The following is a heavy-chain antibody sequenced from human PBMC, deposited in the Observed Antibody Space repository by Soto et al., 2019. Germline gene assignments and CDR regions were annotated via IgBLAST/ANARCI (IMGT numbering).Heavy chain of an antibody. D-gene: IGHD3-10*01. CDR1: GFTFSNAW. Sequence: GGSLRLSCAASGFTFSNAWMSWVRQAPGKGLEWVGRIKSKTGGGTTDYAAPVKGRFTISRDDSKNTLYLQMSSLRAEDSAVYYCARGSKDSYPGSRIFDFWGRGTLVTVSS. CDR3: ARGSKDSYPGSRIFDF. J-gene: IGHJ4*02. CDR2: IKSKTGGGTT. V-gene: IGHV3-15*01.